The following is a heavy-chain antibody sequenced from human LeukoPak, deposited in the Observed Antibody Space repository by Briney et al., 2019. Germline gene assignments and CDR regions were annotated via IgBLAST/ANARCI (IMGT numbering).Heavy chain of an antibody. J-gene: IGHJ6*03. CDR2: IYYSGST. CDR1: AGSISLYNTYY. D-gene: IGHD3-10*01. Sequence: SETLSLTCTVSAGSISLYNTYYWNWIRQSPGKGLEWIGYIYYSGSTSYNPSLKSRVTISVDTSKNQFSLKLSSVTAADTAVYYCARGRSSMVRGYYYYYMDVWGKGTTVTISS. V-gene: IGHV4-59*01. CDR3: ARGRSSMVRGYYYYYMDV.